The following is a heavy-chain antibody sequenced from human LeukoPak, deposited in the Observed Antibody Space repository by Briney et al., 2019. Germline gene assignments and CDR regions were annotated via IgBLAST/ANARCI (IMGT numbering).Heavy chain of an antibody. Sequence: SSYVMSWIRQPPGKGLEWIGSIYYSGSTYYNPSPKSRVTISLDTSKNHFSLKLTSVTAADTAVYYCARRRLATFFDYWGQGALVTVSS. V-gene: IGHV4-39*02. CDR1: SSYV. J-gene: IGHJ4*02. D-gene: IGHD2/OR15-2a*01. CDR2: IYYSGST. CDR3: ARRRLATFFDY.